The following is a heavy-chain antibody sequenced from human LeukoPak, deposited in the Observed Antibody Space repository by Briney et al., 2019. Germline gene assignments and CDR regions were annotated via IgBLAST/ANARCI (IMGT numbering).Heavy chain of an antibody. CDR1: GFTFSNYA. Sequence: GGSLRLSCAASGFTFSNYAMHWVRQAPGKGLEWVAVISYDGSNKYYADSVKGRFTISRDNSKNTLYLQLNSLRVEDTAVYYCAKEPGYYFDYWGQGTLVAVSS. CDR2: ISYDGSNK. CDR3: AKEPGYYFDY. V-gene: IGHV3-30-3*01. J-gene: IGHJ4*02.